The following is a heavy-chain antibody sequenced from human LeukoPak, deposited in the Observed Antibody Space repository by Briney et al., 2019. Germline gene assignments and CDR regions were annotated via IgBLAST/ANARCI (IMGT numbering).Heavy chain of an antibody. V-gene: IGHV4-59*01. J-gene: IGHJ4*02. CDR2: IYYSGST. Sequence: SETLSLTCTVSGGSISSYYWSWIRQPPGKGLEWIGYIYYSGSTNYNPSLKSRVTISVDTSRNQFSLKLSSVTAADTAVYYCARSEGRDGYNFDYWGQGTLFTVSS. CDR3: ARSEGRDGYNFDY. D-gene: IGHD5-24*01. CDR1: GGSISSYY.